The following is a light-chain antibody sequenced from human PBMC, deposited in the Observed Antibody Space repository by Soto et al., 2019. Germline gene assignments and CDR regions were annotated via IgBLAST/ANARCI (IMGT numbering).Light chain of an antibody. CDR3: QQRSNWPRT. J-gene: IGKJ1*01. Sequence: EIVMTQSPATLSVSPGERATLSCRASQSVGSNLAWYQQKPGQAPRLLINSASSRAAGIPARFSGSGSGTDFTLTISSLEPEDFAVYYCQQRSNWPRTFGQGTKVDI. V-gene: IGKV3-11*01. CDR1: QSVGSN. CDR2: SAS.